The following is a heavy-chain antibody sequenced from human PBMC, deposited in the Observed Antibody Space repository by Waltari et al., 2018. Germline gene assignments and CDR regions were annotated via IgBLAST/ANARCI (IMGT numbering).Heavy chain of an antibody. CDR2: IYSGGST. D-gene: IGHD3-22*01. CDR1: GLTVRSNY. Sequence: EVQLVESGGGLIQPGGSLRLSCAASGLTVRSNYMRWVPQAPGKGLEWVSVIYSGGSTYYADSVKGRFTISRDNSKNTLYLQMNSLRAEDTAVYYCAREMPPYLTMIAYWGQGTLVTVSS. CDR3: AREMPPYLTMIAY. V-gene: IGHV3-53*01. J-gene: IGHJ4*02.